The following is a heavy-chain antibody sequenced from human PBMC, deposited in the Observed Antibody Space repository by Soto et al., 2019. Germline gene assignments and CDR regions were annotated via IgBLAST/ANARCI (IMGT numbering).Heavy chain of an antibody. J-gene: IGHJ3*02. D-gene: IGHD1-26*01. CDR2: IWYDGSNK. CDR3: ARAEGGSKKQTKRAFDI. Sequence: GGSLRLSCAASGFTFSSYGMHWVRQAPGKGLEWVAVIWYDGSNKYYADSVKGRFTISRDNSKNTRYLQMNSLRAEDTAVYYCARAEGGSKKQTKRAFDIWGQGTMVTVSS. CDR1: GFTFSSYG. V-gene: IGHV3-33*01.